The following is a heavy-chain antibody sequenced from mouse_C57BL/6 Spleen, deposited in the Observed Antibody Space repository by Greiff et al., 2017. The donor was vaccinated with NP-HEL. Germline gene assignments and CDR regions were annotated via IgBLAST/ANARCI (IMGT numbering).Heavy chain of an antibody. Sequence: QVQLKESGAELVKPGASVKISCKASGYAFSSYWMNWVKQRPGKGLEWIGQIYPGDGDTNYNGKFKGKATLTADKSSSTAYMQLSSLTSEDSAVYFCARTAQATWAFAYWGQGTLVTVSA. V-gene: IGHV1-80*01. J-gene: IGHJ3*01. CDR3: ARTAQATWAFAY. D-gene: IGHD3-2*02. CDR2: IYPGDGDT. CDR1: GYAFSSYW.